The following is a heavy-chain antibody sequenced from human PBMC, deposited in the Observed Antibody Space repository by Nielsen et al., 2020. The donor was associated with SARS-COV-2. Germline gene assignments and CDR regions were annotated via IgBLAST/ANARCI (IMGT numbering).Heavy chain of an antibody. V-gene: IGHV3-11*04. D-gene: IGHD5-18*01. CDR2: ISSSGSTI. Sequence: WIRQPPGKGLEWVSYISSSGSTIYYADSVKGRFTISRDNAKNSLYLQMNSLRAEDTAVYYCAREDTAMVTRVVSYYYYGMDVWGQGTTVTVSS. J-gene: IGHJ6*02. CDR3: AREDTAMVTRVVSYYYYGMDV.